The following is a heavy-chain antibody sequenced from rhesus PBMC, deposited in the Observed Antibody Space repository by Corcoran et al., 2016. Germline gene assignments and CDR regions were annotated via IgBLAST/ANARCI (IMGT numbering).Heavy chain of an antibody. CDR3: ARREVDNSLDV. J-gene: IGHJ5-2*02. V-gene: IGHV4S18*01. Sequence: QVQLQESGPGLVKPSETLSLTCAVSGGSISRSYWWSWIRQSPGKGLEWIGYVYGGSGSTSYNPSLKSRVTISTDTSKNQFSLKLSSVTAADTAVYYCARREVDNSLDVWGRGVLVTVSS. CDR1: GGSISRSYW. CDR2: VYGGSGST.